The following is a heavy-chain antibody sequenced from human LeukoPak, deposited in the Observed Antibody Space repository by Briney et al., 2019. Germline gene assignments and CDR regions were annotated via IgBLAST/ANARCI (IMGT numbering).Heavy chain of an antibody. Sequence: SVKVSCKASGGTFSSYAISWVRQAPGQGLEWMGGIIPIFGTANYAQKFQGRVTITADKSTSTAYMELSSLRSEDTAVYYCARDYGANIAFDIWGQGTMVTVSS. CDR2: IIPIFGTA. CDR1: GGTFSSYA. V-gene: IGHV1-69*06. D-gene: IGHD2/OR15-2a*01. CDR3: ARDYGANIAFDI. J-gene: IGHJ3*02.